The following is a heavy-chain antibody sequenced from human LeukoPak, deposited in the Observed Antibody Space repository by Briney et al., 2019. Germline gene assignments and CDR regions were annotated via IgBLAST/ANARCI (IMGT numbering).Heavy chain of an antibody. CDR1: GFTFKSYW. D-gene: IGHD6-19*01. CDR3: AKPFGSGFYYFDY. Sequence: GGSLRLSCAASGFTFKSYWMHWVRHAPGKGLVWVSRINTDGSSIIYADSVKGRFTISRDNAKNTLYLQMNTLRAEDTAVYYCAKPFGSGFYYFDYWGQGTLVTVSS. J-gene: IGHJ4*02. V-gene: IGHV3-74*01. CDR2: INTDGSSI.